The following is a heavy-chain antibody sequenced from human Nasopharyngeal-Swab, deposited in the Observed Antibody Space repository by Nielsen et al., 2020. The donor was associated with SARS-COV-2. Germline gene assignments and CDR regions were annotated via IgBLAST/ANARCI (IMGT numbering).Heavy chain of an antibody. D-gene: IGHD3-9*01. CDR3: ARQAVLRYFDWLLTGYYFDY. Sequence: SETLSLTCTVSGGSISSSSYYWGWIRQPPGKGLEWIGSIYYSGSTYYNPSLKSRVTISVDTSENQFSLKLSSVTAADTAVYYCARQAVLRYFDWLLTGYYFDYWGQGTLVTVSS. CDR1: GGSISSSSYY. CDR2: IYYSGST. V-gene: IGHV4-39*01. J-gene: IGHJ4*02.